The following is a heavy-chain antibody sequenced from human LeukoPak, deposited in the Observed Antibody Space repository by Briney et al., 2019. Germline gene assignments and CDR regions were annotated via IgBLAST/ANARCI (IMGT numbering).Heavy chain of an antibody. Sequence: SGGSLRLSCAASGFTFDTYVMTWVRQAPGKGLEWVSTVSSGGSNTYYGDPVKGRFTISRDNSKNTLYLQVNSLRAEDTAVYYCAKGPDLGSLEYWGQGILVTVSS. V-gene: IGHV3-23*01. CDR3: AKGPDLGSLEY. CDR1: GFTFDTYV. CDR2: VSSGGSNT. J-gene: IGHJ4*02.